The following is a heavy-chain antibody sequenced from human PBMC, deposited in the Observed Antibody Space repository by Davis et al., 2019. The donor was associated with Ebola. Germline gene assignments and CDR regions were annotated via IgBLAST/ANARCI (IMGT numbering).Heavy chain of an antibody. J-gene: IGHJ6*03. Sequence: SETLSLTCTVSGGSISGYYWSWIRQPPGKGLEWIGYIYYSGSTNYNPSLKSRVTISVDTSKNQFSLKLSSVTAADTAVYYCARERALYYYYYLDVWGKGTTVTVSS. CDR1: GGSISGYY. V-gene: IGHV4-59*01. CDR3: ARERALYYYYYLDV. CDR2: IYYSGST. D-gene: IGHD1-26*01.